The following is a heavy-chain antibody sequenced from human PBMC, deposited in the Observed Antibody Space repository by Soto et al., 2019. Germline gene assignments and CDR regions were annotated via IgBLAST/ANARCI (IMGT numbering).Heavy chain of an antibody. CDR1: GFSLSTSGVG. Sequence: QIALMETVPTLVKPTQTLTLTCTFSGFSLSTSGVGVAWIRQPPGKALEWLALIYWDDDKRYRPSLESRLTITKDTSKNQVVLTMTNMDSVDTATYYCASLPCSGGSYYWFSFSGMDVWGQGTTVTVSS. D-gene: IGHD2-15*01. J-gene: IGHJ6*02. CDR3: ASLPCSGGSYYWFSFSGMDV. CDR2: IYWDDDK. V-gene: IGHV2-5*02.